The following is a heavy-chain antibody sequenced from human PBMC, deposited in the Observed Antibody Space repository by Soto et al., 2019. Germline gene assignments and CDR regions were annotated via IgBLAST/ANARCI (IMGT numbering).Heavy chain of an antibody. CDR1: GFTVSSNY. D-gene: IGHD3-10*01. Sequence: PGGSLRLSCAASGFTVSSNYMSWVRQAPGKGLEWVSVIYSGGSTHYADSVKGRFTISRDNSKNTLYLQMNSLRAEDTAVYYCARVVRGVISYYGMDVWGQGTTVTVSS. V-gene: IGHV3-53*01. CDR2: IYSGGST. J-gene: IGHJ6*02. CDR3: ARVVRGVISYYGMDV.